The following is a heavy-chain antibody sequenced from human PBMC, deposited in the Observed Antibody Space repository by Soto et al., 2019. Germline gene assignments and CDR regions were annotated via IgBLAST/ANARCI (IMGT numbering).Heavy chain of an antibody. V-gene: IGHV1-3*01. CDR2: INAGNGNT. D-gene: IGHD1-26*01. CDR1: GYTFTSYA. J-gene: IGHJ4*02. Sequence: GASVKPSCTASGYTFTSYAMHWVRQAPGQRLEWMGWINAGNGNTKYSQKFQGRVTITRDTSASTAYMELSSLRSEDTAVYYCARDSGSYYGFDYWGQGTLVTVSS. CDR3: ARDSGSYYGFDY.